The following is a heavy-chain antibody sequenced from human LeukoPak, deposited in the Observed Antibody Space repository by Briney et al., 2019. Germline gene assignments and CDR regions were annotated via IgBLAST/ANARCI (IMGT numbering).Heavy chain of an antibody. CDR2: ISTYNDNT. CDR1: GYTFTSYG. CDR3: ARSSSSTHFYYYGMDV. J-gene: IGHJ6*02. D-gene: IGHD2-2*01. Sequence: ASVKVSCKASGYTFTSYGLNWVRQAPGQGLEWMGWISTYNDNTNYTQKLQGRVTMTTDTSTSTAYMELRSLRSDDTAVHYCARSSSSTHFYYYGMDVWGQGTTVTVSS. V-gene: IGHV1-18*01.